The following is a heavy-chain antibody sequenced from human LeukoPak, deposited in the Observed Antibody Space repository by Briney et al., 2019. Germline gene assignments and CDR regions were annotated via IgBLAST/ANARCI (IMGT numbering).Heavy chain of an antibody. D-gene: IGHD3-10*01. J-gene: IGHJ6*02. CDR3: ARDCCFGFGALRGMDV. CDR2: IKPNRVCT. Sequence: EASVKVSCKASGYTFTDYYMHWVRQAPGQGLEWMGWIKPNRVCTNYAQKVQGRFTMTRDTSISTAFLELSSLTSDDTAVYYCARDCCFGFGALRGMDVWGQGNTVTVSS. V-gene: IGHV1-2*02. CDR1: GYTFTDYY.